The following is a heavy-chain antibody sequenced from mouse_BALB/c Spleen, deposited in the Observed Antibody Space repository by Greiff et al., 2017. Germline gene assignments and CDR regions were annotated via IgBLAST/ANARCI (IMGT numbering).Heavy chain of an antibody. D-gene: IGHD1-1*01. J-gene: IGHJ2*01. CDR3: ILEGMVVPPYFDY. V-gene: IGHV14-4*02. CDR1: GFNIKDYY. CDR2: IDPENGDT. Sequence: EVQRVESGAELVRSGASVKLSCTASGFNIKDYYMHWVKQRPEQGLEWIGWIDPENGDTEYAPKFQGKATMTADTSSNTAYLQLSSLTSEDTAVYYCILEGMVVPPYFDYWGQGTTLTVSS.